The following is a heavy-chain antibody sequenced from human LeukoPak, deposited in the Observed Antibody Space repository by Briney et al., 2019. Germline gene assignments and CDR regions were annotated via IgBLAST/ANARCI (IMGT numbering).Heavy chain of an antibody. CDR2: IKQDGSEK. CDR3: ARDPYDSNSYGAFDI. Sequence: PGGSLRLSCAASGFTFRSSWMTWVRQAPGKGLEWVANIKQDGSEKYYVDSVKGRFTISRDNAKNSLFLQMNSLRAEDTAVYYCARDPYDSNSYGAFDIWGQGTMVTVSS. D-gene: IGHD3-22*01. V-gene: IGHV3-7*01. J-gene: IGHJ3*02. CDR1: GFTFRSSW.